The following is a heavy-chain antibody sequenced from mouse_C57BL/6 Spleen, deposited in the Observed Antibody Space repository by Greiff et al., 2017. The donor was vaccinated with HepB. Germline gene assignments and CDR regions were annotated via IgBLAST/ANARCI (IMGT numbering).Heavy chain of an antibody. CDR2: INPNNGGT. J-gene: IGHJ1*03. CDR1: GYTFTDSN. CDR3: ARNHYGSSNWYFDV. Sequence: VQLQQSGPELVKPGASVKIPCKASGYTFTDSNMDWVKQSHGKSLEWIGDINPNNGGTIYNQKFKGKATLTVDKSSSTAYLELRSLTSEDTAVYYCARNHYGSSNWYFDVWGTGTTVTVSS. V-gene: IGHV1-18*01. D-gene: IGHD1-1*01.